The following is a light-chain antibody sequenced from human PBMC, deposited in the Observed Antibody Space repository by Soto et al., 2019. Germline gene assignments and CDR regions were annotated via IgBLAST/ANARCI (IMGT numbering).Light chain of an antibody. V-gene: IGKV1-27*01. Sequence: DIQMTQSPSSLSASVGDRVTITCRASQGISNYLAWYQQKPGKVPKLLIYAASTLQSGVPSRFSGSGSGTDFTLTISRLQPEDVATYYCQKYNRAPPWTFGQGTKVEI. CDR2: AAS. CDR3: QKYNRAPPWT. CDR1: QGISNY. J-gene: IGKJ1*01.